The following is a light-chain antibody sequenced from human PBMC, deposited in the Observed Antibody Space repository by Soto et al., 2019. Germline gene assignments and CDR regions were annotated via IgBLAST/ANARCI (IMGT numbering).Light chain of an antibody. CDR1: QSIGSS. Sequence: DIQLNKSPSSLSASVGDRVTITFLASQSIGSSLNWYQQKPGKVPNLLIYAASSLQTGVPSRFSGSGSGTAFTLTVSSLQPEDFATYYCQQSYSTLWTFGQGTKVDI. V-gene: IGKV1-39*01. CDR3: QQSYSTLWT. CDR2: AAS. J-gene: IGKJ1*01.